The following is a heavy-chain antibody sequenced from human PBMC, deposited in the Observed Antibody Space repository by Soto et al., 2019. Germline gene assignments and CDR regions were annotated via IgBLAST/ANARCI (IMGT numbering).Heavy chain of an antibody. D-gene: IGHD3-10*01. CDR1: GFTFSNYA. CDR2: ISGSGGTT. J-gene: IGHJ4*02. V-gene: IGHV3-23*01. Sequence: PGGSLRLSCVASGFTFSNYAMTWVRQAPGKGLEWFSIISGSGGTTFYADAVKGRFSISRDNSKNTLFLQMNRLRAEDTAVYYCAKAHHSTPSMVRGVFFDYWGQGALVTVSS. CDR3: AKAHHSTPSMVRGVFFDY.